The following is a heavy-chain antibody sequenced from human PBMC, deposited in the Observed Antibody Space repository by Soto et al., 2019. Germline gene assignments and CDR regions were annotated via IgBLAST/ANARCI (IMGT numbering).Heavy chain of an antibody. J-gene: IGHJ2*01. CDR2: IYYSGST. CDR3: ARARGYYTNGVCYRPWYFDL. CDR1: GGSISSGGYY. Sequence: SETLSLTCSVSGGSISSGGYYWSWIRQHPGKGLEWIGYIYYSGSTYYNPSLKSRVTISVDTSKNQFSLKLSSVTAADTAVYYCARARGYYTNGVCYRPWYFDLWGRGTPVTVSS. D-gene: IGHD2-8*01. V-gene: IGHV4-31*03.